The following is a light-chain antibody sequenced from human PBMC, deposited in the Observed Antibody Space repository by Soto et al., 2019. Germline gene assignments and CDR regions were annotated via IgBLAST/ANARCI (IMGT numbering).Light chain of an antibody. V-gene: IGLV1-40*01. CDR1: RSNIGAGYD. CDR2: GNS. CDR3: QSYDSSLSVV. Sequence: QSVLTQPPSVSGAPGQRVTISCTGSRSNIGAGYDVHWYQQPPGTAPKLLIYGNSNRPSGVPDRFSGSKSGTSASLAITGLQAEDEADYYCQSYDSSLSVVFGTGTKLTVL. J-gene: IGLJ1*01.